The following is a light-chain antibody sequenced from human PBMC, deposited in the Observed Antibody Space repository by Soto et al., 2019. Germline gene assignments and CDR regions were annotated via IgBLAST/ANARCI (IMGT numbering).Light chain of an antibody. CDR3: QQLNTFPVT. CDR1: QGISSY. J-gene: IGKJ5*01. Sequence: DIQLTQSPSFLSASVGDRVTITCRASQGISSYLAWYQQTPGKAPKLLIYASSTLQSGVPSRFSGSGSGTEFTLTISSLHPADFETYYCQQLNTFPVTFGQGTRLDI. CDR2: ASS. V-gene: IGKV1-9*01.